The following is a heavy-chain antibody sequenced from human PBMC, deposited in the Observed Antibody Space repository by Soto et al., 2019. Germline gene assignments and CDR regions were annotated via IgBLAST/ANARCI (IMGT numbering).Heavy chain of an antibody. Sequence: PGGSLRLSCAASGFTFDDYTMHWVRQAPGKGLEWVSLISWDGGSTYYADSVKGRFTISRDNSKNSLYLQMNSLRTEDTALYYCAKDVYGDYTPYFDYWGQGTLVTVSS. CDR2: ISWDGGST. J-gene: IGHJ4*02. D-gene: IGHD4-17*01. CDR3: AKDVYGDYTPYFDY. V-gene: IGHV3-43*01. CDR1: GFTFDDYT.